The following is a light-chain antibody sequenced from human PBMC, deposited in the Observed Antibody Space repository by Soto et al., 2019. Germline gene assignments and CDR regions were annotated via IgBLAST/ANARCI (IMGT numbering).Light chain of an antibody. V-gene: IGLV7-46*01. CDR1: TGAVTSGHY. CDR2: DTS. CDR3: LLSYSCARLV. J-gene: IGLJ1*01. Sequence: QAVVTQEPSLTVSPGGTVTLTCGSSTGAVTSGHYPYWFQQKPGQAPRTLIYDTSNKHSWTPARFSGSLLGGKAALTLSSAQPEDEAEYYCLLSYSCARLVLGNGTKLTV.